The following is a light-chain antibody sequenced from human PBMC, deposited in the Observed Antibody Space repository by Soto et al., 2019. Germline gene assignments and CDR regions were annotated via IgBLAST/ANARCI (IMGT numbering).Light chain of an antibody. CDR1: QSVSSSY. CDR3: QQYGSSPLS. Sequence: EIVLTQSPGTLYLSPGERATLSCRASQSVSSSYLAWYQQTPGQAPRLLIYGASSRATGIPDRFSGSGSGTDFTLTIRRLEPEDFAVYYCQQYGSSPLSFGGGTKVEIK. J-gene: IGKJ4*01. V-gene: IGKV3-20*01. CDR2: GAS.